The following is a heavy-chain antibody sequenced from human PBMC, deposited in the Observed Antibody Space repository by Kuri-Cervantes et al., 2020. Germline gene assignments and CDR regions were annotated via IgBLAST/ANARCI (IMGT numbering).Heavy chain of an antibody. CDR2: INPKSGGT. Sequence: ASVKVSCKASGYTFTDHYIHWVRQAPGQGLEWMGWINPKSGGTKYGKDFQDRVTMTRDTSINTIYMEVSRLKSGDTAVYYCARAGPVTAPARWFDPWGQGTLVTVSS. J-gene: IGHJ5*02. CDR1: GYTFTDHY. CDR3: ARAGPVTAPARWFDP. V-gene: IGHV1-2*02. D-gene: IGHD5-18*01.